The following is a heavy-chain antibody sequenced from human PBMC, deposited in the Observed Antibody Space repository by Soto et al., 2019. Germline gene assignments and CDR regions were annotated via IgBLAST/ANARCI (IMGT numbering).Heavy chain of an antibody. J-gene: IGHJ5*02. V-gene: IGHV4-39*01. Sequence: QLQLQESGPGLVKPSETLSLTCTVSGGSISSSSYYWGWIRQPPGKGLEWIGSIYYSGSTYYNPSLKSLVPLSVDTSKTQFSLKLSSVTAADPAVYYCASPKIAFYNWFDPWGQGTLVTVSS. CDR1: GGSISSSSYY. CDR3: ASPKIAFYNWFDP. CDR2: IYYSGST. D-gene: IGHD3-3*02.